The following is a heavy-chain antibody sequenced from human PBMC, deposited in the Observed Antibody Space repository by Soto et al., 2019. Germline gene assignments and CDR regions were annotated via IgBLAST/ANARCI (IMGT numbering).Heavy chain of an antibody. V-gene: IGHV4-59*08. D-gene: IGHD3-3*01. Sequence: PSETLSLTFTGSGSPISSHYRSWIRQPPGKGLEWIGYIYYSGSTNYNPSLKSRVTISVDTSKNQFSLKLSSVTAADTAVYYCARSGYSTIFGVVTSNWFDLWGQGTLVTVSS. CDR3: ARSGYSTIFGVVTSNWFDL. J-gene: IGHJ5*02. CDR2: IYYSGST. CDR1: GSPISSHY.